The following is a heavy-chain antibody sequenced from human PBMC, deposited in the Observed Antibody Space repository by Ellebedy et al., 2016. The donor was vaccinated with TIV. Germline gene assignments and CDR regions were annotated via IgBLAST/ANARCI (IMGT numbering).Heavy chain of an antibody. Sequence: GGSLRLSXAASGFTFSSYWMSWVRQAPGKGLEWVANIKQDGSEKYYVDSVKGRFTISRDNAKNSLYLQMNSLRAEDTAVYYCAREEYNWNLAYYYYYMDVWGKGTTVTVSS. CDR3: AREEYNWNLAYYYYYMDV. V-gene: IGHV3-7*01. J-gene: IGHJ6*03. D-gene: IGHD1-20*01. CDR1: GFTFSSYW. CDR2: IKQDGSEK.